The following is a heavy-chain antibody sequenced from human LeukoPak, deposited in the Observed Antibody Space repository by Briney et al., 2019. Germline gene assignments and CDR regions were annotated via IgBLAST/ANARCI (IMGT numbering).Heavy chain of an antibody. CDR3: AKDSSTSNPYYGLDV. CDR2: ISHDGGNE. J-gene: IGHJ6*02. V-gene: IGHV3-30-3*01. CDR1: GFTFSRYG. D-gene: IGHD4-11*01. Sequence: GGSLRLSCAASGFTFSRYGMHWVRQAPGKGLEWVAVISHDGGNEYYADSVKGRFTISRDNSKNTLYLQMDSLRAEDAAVYYCAKDSSTSNPYYGLDVWGQGTTVTVSS.